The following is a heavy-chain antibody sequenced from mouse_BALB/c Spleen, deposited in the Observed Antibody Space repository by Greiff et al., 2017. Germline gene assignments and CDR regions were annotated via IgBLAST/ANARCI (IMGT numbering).Heavy chain of an antibody. Sequence: VQLQQSGPGLVKPSQTVSLTCTVTGISITTGNYRWSWIRQFPGNKLEWIGYIYYSGTITYNPSLTSRTTITRDTSKNQFFLEMNSLTAEDTATYYCARAYGNSDYFDYWGQGTTLTVSS. CDR1: GISITTGNYR. CDR3: ARAYGNSDYFDY. CDR2: IYYSGTI. D-gene: IGHD2-1*01. J-gene: IGHJ2*01. V-gene: IGHV3-5*02.